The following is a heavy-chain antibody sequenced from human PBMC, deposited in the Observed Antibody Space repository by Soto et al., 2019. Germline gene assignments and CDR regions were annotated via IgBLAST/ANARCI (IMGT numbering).Heavy chain of an antibody. D-gene: IGHD4-17*01. CDR1: GFTFSSYS. J-gene: IGHJ4*02. CDR3: ARDAYGDYVMFDY. CDR2: ISSSSSYI. V-gene: IGHV3-21*01. Sequence: EVQLVESGGGPVKPGGSLRLSCAASGFTFSSYSMNWVRQAPGKGLEWVSSISSSSSYIYYADSVKGRFTISRDNAKNSLYLQMNSLRAEDTAVYYCARDAYGDYVMFDYWGQGTLVTVSS.